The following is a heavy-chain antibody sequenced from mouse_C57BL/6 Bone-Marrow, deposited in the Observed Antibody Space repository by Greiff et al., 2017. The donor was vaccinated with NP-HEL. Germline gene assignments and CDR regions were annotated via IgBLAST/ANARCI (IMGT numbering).Heavy chain of an antibody. CDR1: GFPFSSYA. Sequence: EVKVVESGGGLVKPGGSLKLSCAASGFPFSSYAMSWVRQTPEQRLEWVATISDGGSYTYYPDNVKGRFTISRDNAKNNLYLQMSHLKSEDTAMYYCAREGGYYGFAYWGQGTLVTVSA. CDR3: AREGGYYGFAY. J-gene: IGHJ3*01. CDR2: ISDGGSYT. D-gene: IGHD1-1*01. V-gene: IGHV5-4*01.